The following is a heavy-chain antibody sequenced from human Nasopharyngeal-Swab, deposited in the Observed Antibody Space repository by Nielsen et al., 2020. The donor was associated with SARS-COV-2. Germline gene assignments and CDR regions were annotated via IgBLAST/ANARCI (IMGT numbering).Heavy chain of an antibody. CDR3: ARETSDDSSGYYYTNWFDP. Sequence: PGKGLEWIGYIYDSGNTNYNPILKSRVTISVDTSNNQFSLTLNSVTAADTAVYYCARETSDDSSGYYYTNWFDPWGQGTLVTVSS. J-gene: IGHJ5*02. D-gene: IGHD3-22*01. CDR2: IYDSGNT. V-gene: IGHV4-59*13.